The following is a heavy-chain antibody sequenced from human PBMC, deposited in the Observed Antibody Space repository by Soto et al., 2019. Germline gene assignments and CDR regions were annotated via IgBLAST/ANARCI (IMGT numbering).Heavy chain of an antibody. CDR2: ISGNGGTT. J-gene: IGHJ4*02. D-gene: IGHD1-1*01. V-gene: IGHV3-23*01. CDR1: GFIFSSYA. CDR3: GQVRFPRRHNTSDVDFDA. Sequence: PGGSLRLSCAASGFIFSSYAVSWVRQSPGKRLEWVSCISGNGGTTYYPDSVKSRFTISRDKSKNNLYLQMNNVRAEDTAVYYCGQVRFPRRHNTSDVDFDAWGQGSLVTVSS.